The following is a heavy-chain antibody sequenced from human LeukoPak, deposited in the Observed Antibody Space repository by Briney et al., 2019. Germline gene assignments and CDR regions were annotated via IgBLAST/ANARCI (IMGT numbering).Heavy chain of an antibody. CDR2: ISRTGDTI. J-gene: IGHJ6*02. D-gene: IGHD1-26*01. Sequence: GGSLRLSCTASRFTFSDYYMSWIRQAPGKGLEWVSYISRTGDTIYYADSVKGRLTISRDTAKNSLYLQMNSLRAEDTAVYYCARDKAVVGAIDYYYYYGMDVWGQGTTVTVSS. V-gene: IGHV3-11*04. CDR3: ARDKAVVGAIDYYYYYGMDV. CDR1: RFTFSDYY.